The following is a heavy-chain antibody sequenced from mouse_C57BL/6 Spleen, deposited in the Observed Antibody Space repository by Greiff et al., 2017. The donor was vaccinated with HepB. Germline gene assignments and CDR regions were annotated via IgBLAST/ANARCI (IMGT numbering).Heavy chain of an antibody. CDR3: TTGLHAY. Sequence: EVQLQQSGAELVRPGASVKLSCTASGFNIKDDYMHWVKQRPEQGLEWIGWIDPENGDTEYASKFQGKATITAETSSNTAYLQLSSLTSEDTAVYYCTTGLHAYWGQGTLVTVSA. V-gene: IGHV14-4*01. CDR1: GFNIKDDY. CDR2: IDPENGDT. D-gene: IGHD3-1*01. J-gene: IGHJ3*01.